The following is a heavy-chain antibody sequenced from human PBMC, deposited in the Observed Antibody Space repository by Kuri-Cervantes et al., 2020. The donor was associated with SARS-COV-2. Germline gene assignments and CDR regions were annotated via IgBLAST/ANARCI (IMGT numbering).Heavy chain of an antibody. J-gene: IGHJ4*02. CDR2: IIPIFGTA. V-gene: IGHV1-69*13. Sequence: SVKVSCKASGGTFSSYAISWVRQAPGQGLEWMGGIIPIFGTANYAQKFQGRVTITADESTSTAYMELSSLRPEDTAVYYCAMHYYGSGNYFDYWGQGTLVTVSS. CDR3: AMHYYGSGNYFDY. D-gene: IGHD3-10*01. CDR1: GGTFSSYA.